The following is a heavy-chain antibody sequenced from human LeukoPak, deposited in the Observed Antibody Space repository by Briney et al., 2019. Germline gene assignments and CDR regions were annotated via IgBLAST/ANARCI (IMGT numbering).Heavy chain of an antibody. J-gene: IGHJ4*02. V-gene: IGHV3-23*01. D-gene: IGHD2-2*02. CDR3: APNIVVVPAAINY. Sequence: GGSLRLSCAASGFTFSSYAMSWVRQAPGKGLEWVSAISGSGGSTYYADSVKGRFTISRDNSKNTLYLQMNSLRAEDTAVYYCAPNIVVVPAAINYWGQGTLVAVSS. CDR1: GFTFSSYA. CDR2: ISGSGGST.